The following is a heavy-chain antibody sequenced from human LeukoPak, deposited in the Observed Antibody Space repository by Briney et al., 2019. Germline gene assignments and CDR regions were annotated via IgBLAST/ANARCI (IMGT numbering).Heavy chain of an antibody. CDR1: GFTFSNAW. Sequence: GGSLRLSCAASGFTFSNAWMSWVRQAPGKGLEWVSAISGSGGSTYYADSVKGRFTISRDNSRNTLYLQMNSLRAEDTAVYYCAKLISPYDYWGQGTLVLASS. CDR2: ISGSGGST. J-gene: IGHJ4*02. CDR3: AKLISPYDY. V-gene: IGHV3-23*01.